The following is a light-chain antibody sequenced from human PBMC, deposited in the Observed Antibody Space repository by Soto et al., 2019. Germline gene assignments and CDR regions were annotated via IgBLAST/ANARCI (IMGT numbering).Light chain of an antibody. V-gene: IGLV2-14*01. CDR3: SSYTSSITRV. CDR2: DVS. Sequence: QSALTQPPSASGSPGQSVTISCTGTSSDVGGYNYVSWYQQHPDKAPKLMIYDVSNRPSGVSNRFSGSKSGNTASLTISGLQPEDEADYYCSSYTSSITRVFGTGTKVTVL. CDR1: SSDVGGYNY. J-gene: IGLJ1*01.